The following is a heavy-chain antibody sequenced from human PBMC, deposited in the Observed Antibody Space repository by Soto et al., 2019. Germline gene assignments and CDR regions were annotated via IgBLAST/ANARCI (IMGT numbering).Heavy chain of an antibody. CDR3: TRGPPMFQWFDP. V-gene: IGHV4-61*01. D-gene: IGHD3-10*02. Sequence: SETLSLTCTVSGGAVSSGTYYWSWIRQPPEKGLEWIGHIYFTGSTNYNPSLKSRVTMSLDTSRNQFSLKLSSVTAADTAVYYCTRGPPMFQWFDPWGLGTLVTVSS. CDR2: IYFTGST. CDR1: GGAVSSGTYY. J-gene: IGHJ5*02.